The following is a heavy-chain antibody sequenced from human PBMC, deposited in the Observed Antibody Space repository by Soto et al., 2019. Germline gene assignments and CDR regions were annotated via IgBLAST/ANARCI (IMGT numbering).Heavy chain of an antibody. D-gene: IGHD3-16*01. V-gene: IGHV1-18*04. CDR1: GYTFTSYY. CDR2: ISAYNDYT. CDR3: ARGGYYDNTWGKLSHYGLDV. J-gene: IGHJ6*02. Sequence: ASVKVSCKASGYTFTSYYMHWVRQAPGQRLEWMGWISAYNDYTNYAQKLQGRVTMTTDTSTRTVYLDLRSLKSDDTAVYYCARGGYYDNTWGKLSHYGLDVWGQGTSVTVS.